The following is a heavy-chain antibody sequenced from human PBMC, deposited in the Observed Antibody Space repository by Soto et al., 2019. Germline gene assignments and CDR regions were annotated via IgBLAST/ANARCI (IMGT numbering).Heavy chain of an antibody. Sequence: QVQLQESGPGLVKPSQTLSLTCTVSGGSISSGGYYWSWIRQHPGNGLEWIGYIYYSGSTYYNPSLKSRVTISVDTSKNQFSLKLSSVTAADTAVYYCARVPRDYGDYYFDYWGQGTLVTVSS. V-gene: IGHV4-31*03. CDR3: ARVPRDYGDYYFDY. J-gene: IGHJ4*02. D-gene: IGHD4-17*01. CDR2: IYYSGST. CDR1: GGSISSGGYY.